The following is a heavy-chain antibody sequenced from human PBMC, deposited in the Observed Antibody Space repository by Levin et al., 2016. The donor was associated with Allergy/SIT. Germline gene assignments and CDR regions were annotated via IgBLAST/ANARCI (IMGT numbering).Heavy chain of an antibody. CDR2: IYYGNP. J-gene: IGHJ5*02. CDR3: ARSRIRPNWFDP. CDR1: GGSITSYY. D-gene: IGHD2-21*01. Sequence: SETLSLTCNVSGGSITSYYWNWIRQPPGKGLEWIGYIYYGNPLYNPALKSRATLSVDSSKHHFSLKLQSVTAADTAVYYCARSRIRPNWFDPWGQGTLVTVSS. V-gene: IGHV4-59*01.